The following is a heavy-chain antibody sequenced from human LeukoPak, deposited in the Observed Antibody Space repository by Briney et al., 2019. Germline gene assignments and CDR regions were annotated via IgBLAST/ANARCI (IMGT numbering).Heavy chain of an antibody. Sequence: GSLRLSCAASGFTFSSYEMNWVRQAPGKGLEWVSYISSSGSTIYYADSVKGRFTISRDNAKNSLYLQMNSLRAEDTAVYYCARDSTALVGSWLVQGGGFDCWGQGTLVTVSS. J-gene: IGHJ4*02. CDR3: ARDSTALVGSWLVQGGGFDC. V-gene: IGHV3-48*03. CDR1: GFTFSSYE. CDR2: ISSSGSTI. D-gene: IGHD6-19*01.